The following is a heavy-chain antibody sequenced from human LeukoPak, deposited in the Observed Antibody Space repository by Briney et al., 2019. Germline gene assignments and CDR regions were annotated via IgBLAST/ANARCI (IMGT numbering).Heavy chain of an antibody. CDR3: AREGSSWYGRWFDP. Sequence: PSETLSLTCAVYGGSFSGYYWSWIRQPPGKGLEWIGDINHSGSTNYNPSLKSRATISVDTSKNQFSLKLSSVTAADTAVYYCAREGSSWYGRWFDPWGQGTLVTVSS. J-gene: IGHJ5*02. V-gene: IGHV4-34*01. CDR1: GGSFSGYY. D-gene: IGHD6-13*01. CDR2: INHSGST.